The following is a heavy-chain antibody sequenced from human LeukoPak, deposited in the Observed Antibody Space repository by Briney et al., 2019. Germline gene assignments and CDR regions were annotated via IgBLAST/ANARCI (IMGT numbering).Heavy chain of an antibody. CDR2: IGGVGGDT. CDR3: AKDLTYGSSGQSDY. Sequence: GGSLRLSCGASGFTSGLTFGNYAMSWVRQAPGKGLEWVATIGGVGGDTYYADSVNGRFTISRDNSKNTLFLQMNSLRAEDTAVYYCAKDLTYGSSGQSDYWGQGTLATVSS. CDR1: GFTSGLTFGNYA. V-gene: IGHV3-23*01. D-gene: IGHD6-19*01. J-gene: IGHJ4*02.